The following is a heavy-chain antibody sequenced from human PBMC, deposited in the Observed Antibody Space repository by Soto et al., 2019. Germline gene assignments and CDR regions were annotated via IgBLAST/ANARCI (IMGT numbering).Heavy chain of an antibody. D-gene: IGHD3-22*01. V-gene: IGHV3-30*18. J-gene: IGHJ6*02. Sequence: PGGSLRLSCAASGFTFSSYGMHWVRQAPGKGLEWVAVISYDGSNKYYADSVKGRFTISRDNSKNTLYLQMNSLRAEDTAVYYCAKVVVDDSSGYYVGYYYGMDVWGQGTTVTVSS. CDR2: ISYDGSNK. CDR1: GFTFSSYG. CDR3: AKVVVDDSSGYYVGYYYGMDV.